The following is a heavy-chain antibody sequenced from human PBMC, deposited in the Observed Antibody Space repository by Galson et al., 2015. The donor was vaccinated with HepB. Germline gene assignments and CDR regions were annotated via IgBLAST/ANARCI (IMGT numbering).Heavy chain of an antibody. J-gene: IGHJ6*03. CDR3: AKDEAESGWELLRHSAYYYYYYMDV. CDR1: GFTFSSYA. D-gene: IGHD1-26*01. V-gene: IGHV3-23*01. Sequence: LRLSCAASGFTFSSYAMSWVRQAPGKGLEWVSAISGSGGSTYYADSVKGRFTISRDNSKNTLYLQMNSLRAEDTAVYYCAKDEAESGWELLRHSAYYYYYYMDVWGKGTTVTVSS. CDR2: ISGSGGST.